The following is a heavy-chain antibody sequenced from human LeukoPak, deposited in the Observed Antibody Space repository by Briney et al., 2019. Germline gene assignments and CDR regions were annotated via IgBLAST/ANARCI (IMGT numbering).Heavy chain of an antibody. J-gene: IGHJ3*02. CDR2: FDPEDGET. Sequence: ASVKVSCKVSGYTLTELSMHWVRQAPGKGLEWMGGFDPEDGETIYAQKFQGRVTMTEDTSTDTAYMELSSLGSEDTAVYYCATASITIFGVVIDAFDIWGQGTMVTVSS. CDR1: GYTLTELS. V-gene: IGHV1-24*01. CDR3: ATASITIFGVVIDAFDI. D-gene: IGHD3-3*01.